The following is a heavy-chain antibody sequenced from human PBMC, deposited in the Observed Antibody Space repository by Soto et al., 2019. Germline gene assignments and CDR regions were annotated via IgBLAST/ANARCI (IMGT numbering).Heavy chain of an antibody. Sequence: GGSLRLSCAASGFTFSSYSMNWVRQAPGKGLEWVSSISSSSSYIYYADSVKGRFTISRDNAKNSLYLQMNSLRAEDTAVYYCARDGVDIVVVPAATGNWFDPWGQGTLVTVSS. CDR2: ISSSSSYI. D-gene: IGHD2-2*01. V-gene: IGHV3-21*01. CDR1: GFTFSSYS. CDR3: ARDGVDIVVVPAATGNWFDP. J-gene: IGHJ5*02.